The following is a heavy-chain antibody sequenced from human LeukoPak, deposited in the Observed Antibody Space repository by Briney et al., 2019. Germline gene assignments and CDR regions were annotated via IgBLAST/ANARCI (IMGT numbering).Heavy chain of an antibody. Sequence: ASETLSLTCSVSGASISGFYWSWLRQAPGKGLEWIGFLHRSASATYNPSLESRVTTSMDTSKNQFSLKLYSVTAADTAVYYCARGGIASAYGSINYHHYGLDVWGQGTTVTVSS. D-gene: IGHD6-13*01. V-gene: IGHV4-59*12. CDR1: GASISGFY. J-gene: IGHJ6*02. CDR3: ARGGIASAYGSINYHHYGLDV. CDR2: LHRSASA.